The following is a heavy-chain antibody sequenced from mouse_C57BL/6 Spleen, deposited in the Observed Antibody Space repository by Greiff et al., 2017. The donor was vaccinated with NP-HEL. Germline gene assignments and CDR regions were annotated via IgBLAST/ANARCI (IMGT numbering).Heavy chain of an antibody. CDR3: ARDRYSNYLAWFAY. Sequence: EVKLVESGGGLVKPGGSLKLSCAASGFTFSSYAMSWVRQTPEKRLEWVATISDGGSYTYYPDNVKGRFTISRDNVKNNLYLQMSYLKSEATAMCYCARDRYSNYLAWFAYWGQGTLVTVSA. CDR2: ISDGGSYT. V-gene: IGHV5-4*01. J-gene: IGHJ3*01. CDR1: GFTFSSYA. D-gene: IGHD2-5*01.